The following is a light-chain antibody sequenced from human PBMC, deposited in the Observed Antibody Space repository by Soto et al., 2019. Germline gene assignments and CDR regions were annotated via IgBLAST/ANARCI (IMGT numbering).Light chain of an antibody. J-gene: IGKJ5*01. Sequence: DIQMPQSPSSLSASVRDRVTITCRASQSVSSSLNWYQQRPGKAPKLLIFAASSLQSGVPSRFSGSGSGTDFTLTISSLQPEDFETYFCQQTYSVPHTFGHGTRLEI. CDR2: AAS. CDR1: QSVSSS. CDR3: QQTYSVPHT. V-gene: IGKV1-39*01.